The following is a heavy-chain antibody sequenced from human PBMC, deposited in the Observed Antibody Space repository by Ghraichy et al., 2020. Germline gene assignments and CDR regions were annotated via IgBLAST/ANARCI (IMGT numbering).Heavy chain of an antibody. CDR2: TYYRSKWYN. Sequence: SQTLSLTCAISGDSVSSNSAAWNWIRQSPSRGLEWLGRTYYRSKWYNDYAVSVKSRITINPDTSKNQFSLQLNSVTPEDTAVYYCARADTLDNWGLEYYFDYWGQGTLVTVSS. CDR1: GDSVSSNSAA. CDR3: ARADTLDNWGLEYYFDY. V-gene: IGHV6-1*01. D-gene: IGHD7-27*01. J-gene: IGHJ4*02.